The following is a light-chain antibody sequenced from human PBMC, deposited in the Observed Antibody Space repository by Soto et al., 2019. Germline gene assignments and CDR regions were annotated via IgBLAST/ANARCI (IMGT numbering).Light chain of an antibody. J-gene: IGLJ2*01. CDR1: RSDIGDSNF. V-gene: IGLV2-14*01. CDR2: QVN. CDR3: ASFRSGTILV. Sequence: QSALTQPASVSGSPGQSVTISSTGPRSDIGDSNFISWYQHSPGKAPRLLIYQVNNRPSGVSGRFSGSKAGNTASLTISGLRDDDEADYFFASFRSGTILVFGSGTKLTVL.